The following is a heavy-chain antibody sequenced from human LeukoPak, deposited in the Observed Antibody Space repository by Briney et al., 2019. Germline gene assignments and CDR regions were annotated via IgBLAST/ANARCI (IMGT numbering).Heavy chain of an antibody. D-gene: IGHD5/OR15-5a*01. J-gene: IGHJ5*02. CDR1: GGSISSNNYF. CDR2: IRYSGST. V-gene: IGHV4-39*01. CDR3: ATSDTVSTYNWFDP. Sequence: SETLSLICNLSGGSISSNNYFWGWVRRPPGRGLEWIGSIRYSGSTYYNPSLKSRVTISVDTSNNQFSLHLTSLTAADTAVYYCATSDTVSTYNWFDPWGLGTLVTVS.